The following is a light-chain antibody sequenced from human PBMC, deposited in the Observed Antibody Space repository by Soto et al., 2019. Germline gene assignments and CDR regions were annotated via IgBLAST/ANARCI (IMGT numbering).Light chain of an antibody. Sequence: DIQMTQSPSSLSASVGARVTITCRASQGISTYLNWYQQKPGKAPKLLIYSASSLQSGVPSRFSGSGSETDFTLPISSLQPEHFATYSCQQSYSTTWTFGQGTKVEIK. V-gene: IGKV1-39*01. CDR2: SAS. CDR3: QQSYSTTWT. J-gene: IGKJ1*01. CDR1: QGISTY.